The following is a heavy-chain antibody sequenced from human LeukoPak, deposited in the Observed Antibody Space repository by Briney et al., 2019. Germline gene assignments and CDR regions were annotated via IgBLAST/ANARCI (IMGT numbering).Heavy chain of an antibody. CDR1: GGSFSGYY. J-gene: IGHJ4*02. CDR3: ARGSVFMGYASFDF. D-gene: IGHD2-2*01. Sequence: TSETLSLTCAVSGGSFSGYYWTWIRQPPGKGLEWIGEINHSGSANYNPSLKSRVTISLDTSKNQFSLKLSSVTAADTAVYYCARGSVFMGYASFDFWGQGVLVTVSS. V-gene: IGHV4-34*01. CDR2: INHSGSA.